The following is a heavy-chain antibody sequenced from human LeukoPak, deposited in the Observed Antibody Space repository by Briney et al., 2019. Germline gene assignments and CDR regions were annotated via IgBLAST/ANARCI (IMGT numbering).Heavy chain of an antibody. CDR1: GFTFSNYG. CDR3: ARSYSSGWYPYFDY. V-gene: IGHV3-33*01. D-gene: IGHD6-19*01. Sequence: PGGSLRLSCAASGFTFSNYGMHWVRQAPGKELEWAAVIWDDGSNKYYADSVKGRFTISRDNSKNTLYLQMNSLRAEDTAVYYCARSYSSGWYPYFDYWGQGTLVTVSS. J-gene: IGHJ4*02. CDR2: IWDDGSNK.